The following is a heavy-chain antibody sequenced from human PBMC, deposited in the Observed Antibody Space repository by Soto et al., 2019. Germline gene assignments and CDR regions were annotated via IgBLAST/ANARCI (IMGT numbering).Heavy chain of an antibody. CDR2: IDHSGST. Sequence: QVQLQESGPGLVKPSGTLSLTCAVSGGSISSSNWWSWVRQPPGKGLERIGEIDHSGSTNYNPSHKRRVPISVDKSKNQFSLKLSSVTAADTAVYYCARLYYGDTFDIWGQGTMVTVSS. CDR3: ARLYYGDTFDI. CDR1: GGSISSSNW. J-gene: IGHJ3*02. V-gene: IGHV4-4*02. D-gene: IGHD2-2*02.